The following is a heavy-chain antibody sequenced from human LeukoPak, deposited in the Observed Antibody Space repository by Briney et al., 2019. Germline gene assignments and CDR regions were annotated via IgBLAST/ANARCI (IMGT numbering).Heavy chain of an antibody. V-gene: IGHV4-38-2*02. CDR2: FFLKGST. D-gene: IGHD2-2*01. J-gene: IGHJ4*02. CDR1: GYSITNAYY. Sequence: SETLSLTCTVSGYSITNAYYWGWIRQPPGKGLEWIGSFFLKGSTYYNPSLKSRVTISVDTSKNQFSLTLSSVTAADTAVYYCARVARCTSCFDVDYWGQGTLVTVSS. CDR3: ARVARCTSCFDVDY.